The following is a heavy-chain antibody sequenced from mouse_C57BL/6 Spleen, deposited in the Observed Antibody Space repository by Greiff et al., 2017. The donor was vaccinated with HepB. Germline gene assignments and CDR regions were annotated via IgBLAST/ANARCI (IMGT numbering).Heavy chain of an antibody. D-gene: IGHD1-1*01. Sequence: EVQGVESGGGLVQPGGSLSLSCAASGFTFTDYYMSWVRQPPGKALEWLGFIRNKANGYTTEYSASVKGRFTISRDNSQSILYLQMNALRAEDSATYYCARGLYYGSSPFAYWGQGTLVTVSA. V-gene: IGHV7-3*01. CDR1: GFTFTDYY. J-gene: IGHJ3*01. CDR2: IRNKANGYTT. CDR3: ARGLYYGSSPFAY.